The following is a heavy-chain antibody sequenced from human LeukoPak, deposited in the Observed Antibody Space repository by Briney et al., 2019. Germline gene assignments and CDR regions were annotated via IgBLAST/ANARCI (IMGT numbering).Heavy chain of an antibody. CDR3: ARDKGLPQAFDI. CDR1: GGSISNYY. D-gene: IGHD5/OR15-5a*01. Sequence: SETLSLTCTVSGGSISNYYCSWIRRPPGKGLEYIGYISYSETTSYNPSLKSRVTISVDTSKNQFSLKQTSGTAADTAVYYCARDKGLPQAFDIWGQGTMVTVSS. V-gene: IGHV4-59*01. CDR2: ISYSETT. J-gene: IGHJ3*02.